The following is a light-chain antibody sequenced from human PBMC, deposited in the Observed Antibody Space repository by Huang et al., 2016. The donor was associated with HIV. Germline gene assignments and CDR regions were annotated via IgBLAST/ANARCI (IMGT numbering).Light chain of an antibody. CDR1: QSVSSSY. CDR2: SAS. V-gene: IGKV3-20*01. J-gene: IGKJ5*01. CDR3: QQYGSSQIT. Sequence: EIVLTQSPGTLSLSPEERATLSCRASQSVSSSYLAWYQQKRGQAPRLLIYSASSRATGIPDRFSGSGSGTDFTLTISRLEPEDFAVYYRQQYGSSQITFGQGTRLEIK.